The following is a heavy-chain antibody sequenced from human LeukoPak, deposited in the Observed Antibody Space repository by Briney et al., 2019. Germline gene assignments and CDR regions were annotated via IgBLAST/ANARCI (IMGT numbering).Heavy chain of an antibody. V-gene: IGHV1-69*13. CDR3: ARGRACSSTSCSRPSNWFDP. CDR2: IIPIFGTA. D-gene: IGHD2-2*01. CDR1: GGTFSSYA. Sequence: SVKVSCKASGGTFSSYAISWVRQAPGQGLEWMGGIIPIFGTANYAQKFQGRVTITADESTSTAYMELSSLRSEDTAVYYCARGRACSSTSCSRPSNWFDPWGQGTLVTVSS. J-gene: IGHJ5*02.